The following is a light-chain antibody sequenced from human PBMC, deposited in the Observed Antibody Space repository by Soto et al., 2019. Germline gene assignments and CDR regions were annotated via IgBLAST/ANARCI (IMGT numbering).Light chain of an antibody. J-gene: IGLJ1*01. CDR1: SSDVGAYNY. V-gene: IGLV2-14*01. CDR3: SSYTTSDTYV. CDR2: DVS. Sequence: QSALTQPASVSGSPGQSIAISCTGTSSDVGAYNYVSWYQQHPGKAPKLMLYDVSNRPSGVSDRFSGSKSGNTAALTRSGLQAEDEADYYCSSYTTSDTYVFGSGTQLTVL.